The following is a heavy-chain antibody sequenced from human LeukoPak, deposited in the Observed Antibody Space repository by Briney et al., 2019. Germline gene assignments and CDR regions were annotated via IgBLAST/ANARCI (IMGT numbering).Heavy chain of an antibody. D-gene: IGHD1-1*01. CDR1: GGSISSYY. Sequence: SETLSLTCTVSGGSISSYYWSWIRQPPGKGLEWIGYIYYSGSTNYNPSLKSRVTISVDTSKNQFSLKLSSVTAAGTAVYYCARDDWNDVLDYWGQGTLVTVSS. CDR2: IYYSGST. V-gene: IGHV4-59*01. CDR3: ARDDWNDVLDY. J-gene: IGHJ4*02.